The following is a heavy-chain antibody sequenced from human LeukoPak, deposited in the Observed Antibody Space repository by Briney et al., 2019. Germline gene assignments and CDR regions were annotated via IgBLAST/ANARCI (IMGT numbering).Heavy chain of an antibody. V-gene: IGHV4-4*02. D-gene: IGHD5-18*01. CDR3: AREVGVQLTRRYFDY. CDR2: IYDNGST. CDR1: GGSISRSNW. J-gene: IGHJ4*02. Sequence: SETLSLTCAVSGGSISRSNWWSWVRQSPGKGLEWIGEIYDNGSTNYNPSLKSRVTISVDTSKNQFSLKLSSVTAADTAVYYCAREVGVQLTRRYFDYWGQGTLVTVSS.